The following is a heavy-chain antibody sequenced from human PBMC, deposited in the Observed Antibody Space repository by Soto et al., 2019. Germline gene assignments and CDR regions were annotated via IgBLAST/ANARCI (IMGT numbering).Heavy chain of an antibody. CDR1: GFTFTSYD. J-gene: IGHJ4*02. V-gene: IGHV1-8*01. CDR3: ARVPFVNFGDSVPFDY. Sequence: VQLLQSGGEVKKPGASVKVSCKTSGFTFTSYDINWVRQAPGQGLEWLGWVNPNSGNTDYAQKFQGRVTMTRNTSITTAYMELSSLRSEDTAVYYCARVPFVNFGDSVPFDYWGQGTLVTVSS. D-gene: IGHD4-17*01. CDR2: VNPNSGNT.